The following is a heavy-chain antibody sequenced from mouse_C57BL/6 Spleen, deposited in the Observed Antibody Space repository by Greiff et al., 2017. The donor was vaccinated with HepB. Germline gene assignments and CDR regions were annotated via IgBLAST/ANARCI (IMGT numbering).Heavy chain of an antibody. J-gene: IGHJ4*01. CDR1: GYTFTSYW. D-gene: IGHD1-1*01. CDR2: FYPGSGST. V-gene: IGHV1-55*01. CDR3: ASNYGSSLWDY. Sequence: QVQLQQPGTELVKPGASVKLSCKASGYTFTSYWITWVKQRPGQGLEWIGDFYPGSGSTNYNEKFKSKATLTVDTSSSTAYMQLSSLTSEDSAVYYCASNYGSSLWDYWGQGTSVTVSS.